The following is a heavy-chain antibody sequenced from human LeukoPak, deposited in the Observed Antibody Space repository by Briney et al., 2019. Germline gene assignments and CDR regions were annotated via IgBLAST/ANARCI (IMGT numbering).Heavy chain of an antibody. CDR1: GFTFSSSA. D-gene: IGHD6-19*01. J-gene: IGHJ6*03. CDR2: ISGSGGST. CDR3: AKIRSSSGWPNYYYYYYMDV. Sequence: GGSLRLSCAASGFTFSSSAMSWVRQAPGKGLEWVSAISGSGGSTYYADSVKGRFTISRDNSKNTLYLQMNSLRAEDTAVYYCAKIRSSSGWPNYYYYYYMDVWGKGTTVTVSS. V-gene: IGHV3-23*01.